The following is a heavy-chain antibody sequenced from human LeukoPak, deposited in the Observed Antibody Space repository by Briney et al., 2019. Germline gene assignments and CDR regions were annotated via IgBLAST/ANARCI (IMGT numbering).Heavy chain of an antibody. J-gene: IGHJ4*02. CDR2: VRQDGGQK. CDR1: GFTFSSYW. V-gene: IGHV3-7*01. CDR3: RSQRSTGAIDY. Sequence: GGSLSLSCAASGFTFSSYWMTWVRQAPGKGLEWVANVRQDGGQKYYVYSVKGRFTISRDNAESSLYLQMNSLRAEDTAVYYCRSQRSTGAIDYWGQGTLVTVSS.